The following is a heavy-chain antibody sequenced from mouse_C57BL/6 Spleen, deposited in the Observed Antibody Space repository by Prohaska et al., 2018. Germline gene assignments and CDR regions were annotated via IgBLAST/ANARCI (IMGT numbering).Heavy chain of an antibody. CDR3: ARGSTGTGFAY. CDR1: GYAFSSYW. D-gene: IGHD4-1*02. V-gene: IGHV1-80*01. Sequence: QVQLQQSGAELVKPGASVKISCKASGYAFSSYWMNWVKQRPGKGREWIGQIYPGDGDTNYNGKFKGKATLTADKSSSTAYMQLSSLTSEDSAVYFCARGSTGTGFAYWGQGTLVTVSA. CDR2: IYPGDGDT. J-gene: IGHJ3*01.